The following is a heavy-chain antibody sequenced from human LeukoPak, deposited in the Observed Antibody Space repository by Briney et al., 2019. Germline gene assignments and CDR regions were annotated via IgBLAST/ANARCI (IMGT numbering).Heavy chain of an antibody. Sequence: GGSLRLSCAASGFTFSSYGMHWVRQAPGKGLEWVAFIRYDGSNKYYADSVKGRLTISRDNSKNTLYLQMNSPRAEDTAVYYCAKTYGDYLSSWFDRWGQGTLVTVSS. V-gene: IGHV3-30*02. J-gene: IGHJ5*02. CDR1: GFTFSSYG. CDR3: AKTYGDYLSSWFDR. D-gene: IGHD4-17*01. CDR2: IRYDGSNK.